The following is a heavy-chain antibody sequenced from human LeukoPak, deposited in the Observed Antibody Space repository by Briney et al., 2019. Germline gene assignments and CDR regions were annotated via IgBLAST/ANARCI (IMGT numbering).Heavy chain of an antibody. CDR2: IYTSGST. J-gene: IGHJ4*02. D-gene: IGHD5-12*01. CDR3: AREGSGYDLFNFDY. Sequence: SETLSLTCTVSGGSISSGSYYWSWIRQPAGKGLEWIGRIYTSGSTNYNPSLKSRVTISVDTSKNRFSLKLSSVTAADTAVYYCAREGSGYDLFNFDYWGQGTLVTVSS. V-gene: IGHV4-61*02. CDR1: GGSISSGSYY.